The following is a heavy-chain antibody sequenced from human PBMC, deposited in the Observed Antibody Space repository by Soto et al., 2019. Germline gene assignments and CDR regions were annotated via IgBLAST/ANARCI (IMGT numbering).Heavy chain of an antibody. Sequence: QVQLVESGGGVVQPGRSLRLSCAASGFNLRNYGMHWVRQAPGKGLEWVAVISDDRSDYADSVKGRFTISRDNSKNTLYLQMSSMRAEDTAVYYCAKEVGGGHYDYWGQGILVTVSS. V-gene: IGHV3-30*18. CDR1: GFNLRNYG. J-gene: IGHJ4*02. D-gene: IGHD3-22*01. CDR2: ISDDRS. CDR3: AKEVGGGHYDY.